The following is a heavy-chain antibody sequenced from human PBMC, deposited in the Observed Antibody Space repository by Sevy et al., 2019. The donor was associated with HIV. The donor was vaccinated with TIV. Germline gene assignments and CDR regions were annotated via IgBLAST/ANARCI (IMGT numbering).Heavy chain of an antibody. CDR3: ARDPDFWSGYYTEYYLDY. CDR2: ISYDGSNK. CDR1: GFTFSSYA. D-gene: IGHD3-3*01. Sequence: GGSLRLSCAASGFTFSSYAMHWVRQAPGKGLEWVAVISYDGSNKYYADSVKGRFTISRDNSKNTLYLQMNSLRAEDTAVYYCARDPDFWSGYYTEYYLDYWGQGTLVTVSS. V-gene: IGHV3-30*04. J-gene: IGHJ4*02.